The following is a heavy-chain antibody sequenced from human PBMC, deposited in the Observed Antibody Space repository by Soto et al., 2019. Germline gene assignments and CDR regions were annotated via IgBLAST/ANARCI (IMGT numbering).Heavy chain of an antibody. CDR3: ARSPRSSPYFDY. CDR2: IYPGDHET. D-gene: IGHD6-13*01. J-gene: IGHJ4*02. CDR1: GYTFSNFW. Sequence: PGESLKISCQSSGYTFSNFWIGWVRQLPGEGLEWMGIIYPGDHETRYSPSFHGKVTISADRSINTAYLQWNSLEASDTAFYFCARSPRSSPYFDYWGQGALVTVS. V-gene: IGHV5-51*01.